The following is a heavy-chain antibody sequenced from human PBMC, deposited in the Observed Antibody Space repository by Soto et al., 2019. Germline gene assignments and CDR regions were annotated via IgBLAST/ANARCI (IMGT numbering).Heavy chain of an antibody. D-gene: IGHD3-22*01. Sequence: PGGSLRLSCAASGFTFSSYAMSWVRQAPGKGLEWVSAISGSGGGTYYADSVKGRFTISRDNSKNTLYLQMNSLRAEDTAVYYCAKDRDSSGYYLPTSRWGQGTLVTVSS. CDR3: AKDRDSSGYYLPTSR. CDR2: ISGSGGGT. J-gene: IGHJ4*02. CDR1: GFTFSSYA. V-gene: IGHV3-23*01.